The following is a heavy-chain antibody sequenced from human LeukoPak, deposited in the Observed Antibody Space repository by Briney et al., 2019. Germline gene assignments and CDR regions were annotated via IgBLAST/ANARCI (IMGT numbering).Heavy chain of an antibody. J-gene: IGHJ4*02. CDR1: GFTFSSYA. D-gene: IGHD3-3*01. CDR3: AKDLSGYYKVFDY. V-gene: IGHV3-23*01. CDR2: ISGSGDST. Sequence: TGGSLRLSCAASGFTFSSYAMSWVRQAPGKGLEWVSAISGSGDSTYYADSVKGRFTISRDNSKNTLYLQMNSLRAEDTAVYYCAKDLSGYYKVFDYWGQGTLVTVSS.